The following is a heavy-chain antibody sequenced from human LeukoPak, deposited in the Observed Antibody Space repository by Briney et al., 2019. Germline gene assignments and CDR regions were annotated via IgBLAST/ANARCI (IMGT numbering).Heavy chain of an antibody. D-gene: IGHD3-22*01. CDR1: GGTFSSYA. V-gene: IGHV1-69*05. CDR2: IIPIFGTA. J-gene: IGHJ4*02. CDR3: ARVGDSSGYYFDY. Sequence: GASVKVSCKASGGTFSSYAISWVRQAPGQGLEWMGGIIPIFGTANYAQKFQGRVTITTDESKSTAYMELSSLRSEDTAVYYCARVGDSSGYYFDYWGQGTLVTVSS.